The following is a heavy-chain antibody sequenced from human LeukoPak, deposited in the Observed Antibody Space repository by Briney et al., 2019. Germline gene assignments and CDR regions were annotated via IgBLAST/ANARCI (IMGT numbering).Heavy chain of an antibody. D-gene: IGHD4-23*01. CDR3: ATIDLNGDNDF. V-gene: IGHV3-7*01. CDR2: INEDGSQK. Sequence: PGGSLRLSCAASGFTFSRFWMNWVRQVPGKGLEWVANINEDGSQKYYVDSVKGRFTISRDNAKNSLPLQMNSLRAEDTAIYYCATIDLNGDNDFWGQGALVTVSS. J-gene: IGHJ4*02. CDR1: GFTFSRFW.